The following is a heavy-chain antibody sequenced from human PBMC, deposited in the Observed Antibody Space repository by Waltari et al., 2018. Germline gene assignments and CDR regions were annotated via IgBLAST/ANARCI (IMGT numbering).Heavy chain of an antibody. J-gene: IGHJ4*02. CDR1: GGSFSGYY. V-gene: IGHV4-34*01. CDR2: INHSGST. D-gene: IGHD5-12*01. CDR3: ARGGDGYNGGDFDY. Sequence: QVQLQQWGAGLLKPSETLSLTCAVYGGSFSGYYWSWIRQPPGKGLEWIGEINHSGSTNSNPSLKSRVTISVDTSKNQFSLKLSSVTAADTAVYYCARGGDGYNGGDFDYWGQGTLVTVSS.